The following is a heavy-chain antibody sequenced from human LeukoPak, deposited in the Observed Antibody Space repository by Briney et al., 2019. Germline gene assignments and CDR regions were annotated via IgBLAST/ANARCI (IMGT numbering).Heavy chain of an antibody. V-gene: IGHV4-34*01. CDR3: ATWRQYHAFDI. J-gene: IGHJ3*02. Sequence: SETLSLTCAVYGGSFSGYYWSWIRQPPGKGLEWIGEINHSGSTNYNPSLKSRVTISVDTSKNQFSLKLSSVTAADTAVYYCATWRQYHAFDIWGQGTMVTVSS. CDR2: INHSGST. CDR1: GGSFSGYY. D-gene: IGHD1-1*01.